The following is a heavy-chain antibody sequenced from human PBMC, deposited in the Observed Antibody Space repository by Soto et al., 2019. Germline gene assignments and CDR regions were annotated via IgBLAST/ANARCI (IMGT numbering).Heavy chain of an antibody. V-gene: IGHV3-23*01. Sequence: EVQLLESGGGLVQPGGSLSLSCAASGFTFNNYAMSWVRQAPGKGLEWVSVISGRGSNTYYADSVKGRFTISRDNSKNTLYLQMNSLRAEDTAVYYCAKGAAGRTNDYGDYWGQGTLVTVSS. D-gene: IGHD3-16*01. CDR3: AKGAAGRTNDYGDY. CDR2: ISGRGSNT. CDR1: GFTFNNYA. J-gene: IGHJ4*02.